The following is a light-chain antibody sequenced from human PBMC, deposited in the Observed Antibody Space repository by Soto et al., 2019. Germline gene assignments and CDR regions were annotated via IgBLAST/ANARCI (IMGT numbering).Light chain of an antibody. CDR2: EAI. V-gene: IGLV2-23*01. CDR3: CSYAGSETWI. Sequence: QSVLTQPASVSGSPGQSITISCSGASSDIGTYNLVSWFRQYPGKAPKLMIYEAIKRPSGVSDRFSGSKSGNTASLIISGLQAEDEAHYYCCSYAGSETWIFGGGTKLTVL. J-gene: IGLJ2*01. CDR1: SSDIGTYNL.